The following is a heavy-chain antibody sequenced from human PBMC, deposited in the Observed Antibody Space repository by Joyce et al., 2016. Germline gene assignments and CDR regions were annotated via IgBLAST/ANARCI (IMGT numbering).Heavy chain of an antibody. CDR3: ARQEPPQHSNRWFFDY. CDR1: GDSIRGTTYY. J-gene: IGHJ4*02. V-gene: IGHV4-39*01. D-gene: IGHD2-15*01. CDR2: ISFDGTT. Sequence: QLSLQESGPGLAKPSETLSLTCSVSGDSIRGTTYYWGWIRPPPGKGLEWIGTISFDGTTDYHPALRSRVTIFLESAMNHFALRLNSVTAADTATYYCARQEPPQHSNRWFFDYWGRGALVAVSS.